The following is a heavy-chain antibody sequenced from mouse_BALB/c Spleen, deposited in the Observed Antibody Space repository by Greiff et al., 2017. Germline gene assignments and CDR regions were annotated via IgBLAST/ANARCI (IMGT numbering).Heavy chain of an antibody. CDR1: GFTFSSYT. CDR2: ISSGGGNT. Sequence: EVMLVESGGGLVKPGGSLKLSCAASGFTFSSYTMSWVRQTPEKRLEWVATISSGGGNTYYPDSVKGRFTISRDNAKNNLYLQMSSLRSEDTALYYCATGTDYFDYWGQGTTLTVSS. D-gene: IGHD4-1*01. CDR3: ATGTDYFDY. J-gene: IGHJ2*01. V-gene: IGHV5-9*03.